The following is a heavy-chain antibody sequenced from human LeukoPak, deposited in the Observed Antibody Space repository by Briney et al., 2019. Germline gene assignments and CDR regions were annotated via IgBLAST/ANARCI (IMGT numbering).Heavy chain of an antibody. V-gene: IGHV1-8*01. CDR3: ARVKYSSSWYVRRQKDFDY. Sequence: ASVKVSCKASGYTFTSYDINWVRQAPGQGLGWMGWMNPNSGNTGYAQKFQGRVTMTRNTSISTAYMELSSLRSEDTAVYYCARVKYSSSWYVRRQKDFDYWGQGTLVTVSS. CDR2: MNPNSGNT. J-gene: IGHJ4*02. CDR1: GYTFTSYD. D-gene: IGHD6-13*01.